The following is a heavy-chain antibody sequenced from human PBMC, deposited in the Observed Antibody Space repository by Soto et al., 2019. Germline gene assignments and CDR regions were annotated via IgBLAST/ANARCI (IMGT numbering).Heavy chain of an antibody. Sequence: PSETLSLTCTVSGDSISGGASFWSWIRQPPGKGLEWIANVYYSGSSYYNPSLKSRLTISVDTTKNQFSLQLKSMTAADTAVYYCAKLSCTSSTCYFPGCFDPWGQGALVTVPS. J-gene: IGHJ5*02. CDR1: GDSISGGASF. CDR2: VYYSGSS. CDR3: AKLSCTSSTCYFPGCFDP. V-gene: IGHV4-31*03. D-gene: IGHD2-2*01.